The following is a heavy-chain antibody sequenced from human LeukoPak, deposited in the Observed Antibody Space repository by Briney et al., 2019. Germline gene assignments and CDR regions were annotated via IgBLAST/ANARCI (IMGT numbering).Heavy chain of an antibody. V-gene: IGHV1-2*06. CDR1: GYTFTGYY. Sequence: ASVKVSCKAPGYTFTGYYMHWVRQAPGQGLEWMGRINPNSGGTNYAQKFQGRVTMTRDTSISTAYMELSRLRSDDTAVYYCASYSSYYDSSGYYTDAFDIWGQGAMVTVSS. CDR2: INPNSGGT. CDR3: ASYSSYYDSSGYYTDAFDI. D-gene: IGHD3-22*01. J-gene: IGHJ3*02.